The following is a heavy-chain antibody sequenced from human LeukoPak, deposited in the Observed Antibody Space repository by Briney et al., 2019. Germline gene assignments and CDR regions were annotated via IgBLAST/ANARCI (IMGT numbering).Heavy chain of an antibody. Sequence: SETLSLTCTVSGGSISSDYWSWVRQPAGKGLEWGGRIYTGGSTNFNPSLNSRVTMSVDTSTTQFSLKLSSVTAADTAVYYCARAPRDSYGYWHYYYYMDVWGKGTTVTVSS. CDR3: ARAPRDSYGYWHYYYYMDV. CDR2: IYTGGST. D-gene: IGHD5-18*01. J-gene: IGHJ6*03. V-gene: IGHV4-4*07. CDR1: GGSISSDY.